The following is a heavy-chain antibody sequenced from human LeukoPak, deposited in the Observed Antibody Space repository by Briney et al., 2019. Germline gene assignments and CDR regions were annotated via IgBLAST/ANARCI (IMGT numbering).Heavy chain of an antibody. CDR1: GFTFDGYA. CDR3: AKSYCISTSCYFLFDY. CDR2: INWNSGSI. J-gene: IGHJ4*02. D-gene: IGHD2-2*01. Sequence: PGGSLRLSCAASGFTFDGYAMHWVRQAPGKGLEWVSGINWNSGSIGYADSVKGRFTISRDNAKNSLYLQMNSLRVEDTALYYCAKSYCISTSCYFLFDYWGQGTLVTVSS. V-gene: IGHV3-9*01.